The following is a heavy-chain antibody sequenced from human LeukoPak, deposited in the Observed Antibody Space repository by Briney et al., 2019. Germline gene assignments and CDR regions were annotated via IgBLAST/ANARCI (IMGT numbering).Heavy chain of an antibody. CDR3: ANSDTVLGN. CDR2: ISGSGAGT. Sequence: GGSLRLSCAASGFTFSSYAMTWVRQAPGKGLEWVSGISGSGAGTYYADSVKGRFTVSRDNSKNTLYLQMNSLRAEDTAVYYCANSDTVLGNWGQGTLVTVSS. J-gene: IGHJ4*02. CDR1: GFTFSSYA. D-gene: IGHD5-18*01. V-gene: IGHV3-23*01.